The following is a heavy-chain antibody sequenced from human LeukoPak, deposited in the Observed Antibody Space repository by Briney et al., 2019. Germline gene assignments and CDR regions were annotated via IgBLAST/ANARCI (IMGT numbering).Heavy chain of an antibody. V-gene: IGHV4-34*01. D-gene: IGHD3-10*01. CDR2: INHSGST. CDR1: GGSFSGYY. Sequence: SETLSLTCAVYGGSFSGYYWSWIRQPPGKGLEWIGEINHSGSTNYNPSLKSRVTISVDTTKNQFSLKLSSVTAADTAVYYCARTRYYYNSRSYGAPYYFDYWGQGTLVTVSS. J-gene: IGHJ4*02. CDR3: ARTRYYYNSRSYGAPYYFDY.